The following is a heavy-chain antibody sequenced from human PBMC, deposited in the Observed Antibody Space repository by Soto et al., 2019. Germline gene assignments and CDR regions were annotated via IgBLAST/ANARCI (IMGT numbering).Heavy chain of an antibody. J-gene: IGHJ2*01. V-gene: IGHV1-69*01. CDR1: GGTFSSYS. Sequence: QVQLVQSGAEVKKPGSSVKVSCKASGGTFSSYSINWVRQAPGQGLEWMGGIIPIFGTANYAQKFQGRVTLTADESTSTAHVELSSLRNEDTAVYYCARPFQSWKGGWYVDLWGRGTLVTVPS. CDR3: ARPFQSWKGGWYVDL. D-gene: IGHD1-1*01. CDR2: IIPIFGTA.